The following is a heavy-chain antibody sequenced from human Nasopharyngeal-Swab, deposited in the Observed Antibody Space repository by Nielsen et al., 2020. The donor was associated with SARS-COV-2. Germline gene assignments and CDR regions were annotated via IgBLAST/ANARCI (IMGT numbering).Heavy chain of an antibody. V-gene: IGHV1-69*04. Sequence: WVRQAPGQGLEWMGRIIPILGIANYAQKFQGRVTITADKSTSTAYMELSSLRSEDTAVYGCARALIGRGGGGGGEKEDGGHGKIGTVSS. CDR2: IIPILGIA. J-gene: IGHJ3*01. D-gene: IGHD3-16*01. CDR3: ARALIGRGGGGGGEKED.